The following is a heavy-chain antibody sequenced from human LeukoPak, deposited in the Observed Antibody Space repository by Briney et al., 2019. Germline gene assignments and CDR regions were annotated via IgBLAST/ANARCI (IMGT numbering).Heavy chain of an antibody. D-gene: IGHD5-18*01. V-gene: IGHV3-11*04. Sequence: GGSPRLSCAASGFTFSDYYMSWIRQAPGKGLEWVSYISSSGSTIYYADSVKGRFTISRDNAKNSLYLQMNSLRAEDTAVYYCARDGPWIRSSMFDYWGQGTLVTVSS. CDR2: ISSSGSTI. J-gene: IGHJ4*02. CDR1: GFTFSDYY. CDR3: ARDGPWIRSSMFDY.